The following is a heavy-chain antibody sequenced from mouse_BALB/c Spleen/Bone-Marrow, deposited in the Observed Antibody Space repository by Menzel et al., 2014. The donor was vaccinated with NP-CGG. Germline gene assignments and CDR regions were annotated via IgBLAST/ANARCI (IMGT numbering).Heavy chain of an antibody. Sequence: EVKLMESGGVLVQPGGSLKLSCAASGFTFSSYTVSWVRQTPEKRLEWVAYISNGGGSTYYPDTVKGRFTISRDNAKNTLYLQMSSLKSEDTAMYYCARQLGLRWAMDYWGQGTSVTVSS. CDR3: ARQLGLRWAMDY. V-gene: IGHV5-12-2*01. D-gene: IGHD3-1*01. J-gene: IGHJ4*01. CDR2: ISNGGGST. CDR1: GFTFSSYT.